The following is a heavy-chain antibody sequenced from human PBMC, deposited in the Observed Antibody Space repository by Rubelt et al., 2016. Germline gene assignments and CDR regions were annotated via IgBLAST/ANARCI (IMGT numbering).Heavy chain of an antibody. CDR1: GGSFSGYY. CDR2: INHSGST. Sequence: QVQLQQWGAGLLKPSETLSLTCAVYGGSFSGYYWSWIRQPPGKGLEWIGEINHSGSTNYNPSLKSRVTISVDTSKNQFSLKLSSVTAADTAVYYCARGLGGLFDPWGQGTLVTVSS. D-gene: IGHD3-10*01. V-gene: IGHV4-34*01. CDR3: ARGLGGLFDP. J-gene: IGHJ5*02.